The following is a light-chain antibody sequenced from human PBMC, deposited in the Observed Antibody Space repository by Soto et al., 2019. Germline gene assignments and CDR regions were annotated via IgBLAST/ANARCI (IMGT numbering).Light chain of an antibody. J-gene: IGKJ3*01. V-gene: IGKV3-15*01. Sequence: VLTQSPATLSVSPGEGATLSCRASQSVGSSLAWYQQKPGQAPRLLMFDSSTRATGVPAKFSGSGSVTEFTLTISSLQSEDFAIFFCQQYDDWPLTFGPGTRVDI. CDR2: DSS. CDR3: QQYDDWPLT. CDR1: QSVGSS.